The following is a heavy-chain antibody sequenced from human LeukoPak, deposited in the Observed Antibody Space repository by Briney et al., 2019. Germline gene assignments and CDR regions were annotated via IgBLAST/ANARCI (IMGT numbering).Heavy chain of an antibody. CDR2: NYFGGNT. CDR3: AGPGGLRGLDS. Sequence: PSGTLSLTCTVSGGSISSGDYYWSWIRQPPGKGLEWLGSNYFGGNTYYNPSLKSRVTISIDTSKNQFSLKLSSVTAADTAVYYCAGPGGLRGLDSWGQGTLVTVSS. CDR1: GGSISSGDYY. D-gene: IGHD3-16*01. J-gene: IGHJ4*02. V-gene: IGHV4-39*01.